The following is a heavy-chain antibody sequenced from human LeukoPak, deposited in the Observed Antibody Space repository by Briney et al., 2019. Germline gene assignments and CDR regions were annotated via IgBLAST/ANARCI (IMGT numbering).Heavy chain of an antibody. V-gene: IGHV4-34*01. D-gene: IGHD3-10*01. J-gene: IGHJ4*02. CDR1: GGSFSGYY. Sequence: SETLSLTCAVCGGSFSGYYWSWIRQPPGKGLEWIGEINHSGSTNYNPSLKSRVTISVDTSKNQFSLKLSSVTAADTAVYYCARVDVYYGSVTDYWGQGTLVTVSS. CDR3: ARVDVYYGSVTDY. CDR2: INHSGST.